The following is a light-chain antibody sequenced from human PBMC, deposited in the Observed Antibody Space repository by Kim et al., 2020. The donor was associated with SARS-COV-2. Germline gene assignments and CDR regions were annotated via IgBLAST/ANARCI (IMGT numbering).Light chain of an antibody. J-gene: IGKJ2*01. CDR3: QQYSNYPYT. CDR2: RAS. Sequence: SASVGGRVTITCRASQTISTWLAWYQQKPGKAPKLLIYRASGLEGGVPSRFSGSGSGTEFTLTISSLQPDDFAIYYCQQYSNYPYTFGQGTKLEI. CDR1: QTISTW. V-gene: IGKV1-5*03.